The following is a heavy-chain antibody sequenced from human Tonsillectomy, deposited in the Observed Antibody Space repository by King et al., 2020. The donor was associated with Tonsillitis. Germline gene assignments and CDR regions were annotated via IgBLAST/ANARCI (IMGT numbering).Heavy chain of an antibody. CDR3: ARKGVRGGFGVVITPFDY. J-gene: IGHJ4*02. Sequence: VQLQQWGAGLLKPSETLSLTCAVYGGSFSGYYWSWIRQPPGKGLEWIGEINHSGSTNYNPSLKSRVTISVDTSKNQFSLKLSSVTAADTAGYYCARKGVRGGFGVVITPFDYWGQGTLVTVSS. CDR2: INHSGST. D-gene: IGHD3-3*01. CDR1: GGSFSGYY. V-gene: IGHV4-34*01.